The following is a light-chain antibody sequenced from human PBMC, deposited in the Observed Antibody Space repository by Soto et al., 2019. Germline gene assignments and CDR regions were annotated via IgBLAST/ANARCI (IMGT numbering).Light chain of an antibody. CDR2: GAS. Sequence: DIQMTQSPSSLSASVGDRVTITCRASHTISHYLNWYQQKPGKAPKLLIYGASSLQSGVPSRFSGSGSGTDFTLSISSLQPEDFATYYCEQSYSTRWTFGQGTKVEIK. CDR3: EQSYSTRWT. CDR1: HTISHY. J-gene: IGKJ1*01. V-gene: IGKV1-39*01.